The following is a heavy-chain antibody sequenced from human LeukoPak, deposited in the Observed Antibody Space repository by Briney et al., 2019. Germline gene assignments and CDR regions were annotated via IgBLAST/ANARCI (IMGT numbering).Heavy chain of an antibody. CDR3: SSQGDSAYGDYN. CDR1: GFTYSSYW. J-gene: IGHJ4*02. D-gene: IGHD4-17*01. V-gene: IGHV3-74*01. CDR2: IKGDGSYT. Sequence: TGRSLRLTCAAYGFTYSSYWTHWVRPPAGKGLVWVERIKGDGSYTFYADSVKDRFTISRDTAKHTLYLQMNSLRAVDTAVYYCSSQGDSAYGDYNWGQGTLVTVSS.